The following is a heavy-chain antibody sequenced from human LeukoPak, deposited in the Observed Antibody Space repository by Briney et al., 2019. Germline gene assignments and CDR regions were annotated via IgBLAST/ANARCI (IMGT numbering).Heavy chain of an antibody. Sequence: GGSLRLSCAASGFTFSSYGMHWVRQAPGKGLEWVAFIRYGGSNKYYADSVKGRFTISRDNSKNTLYLQMNSLRAEDTAVYYCAKYRLKDIVVVVAGRRVTGAFDIWGQGTMVTVSS. CDR3: AKYRLKDIVVVVAGRRVTGAFDI. CDR2: IRYGGSNK. CDR1: GFTFSSYG. J-gene: IGHJ3*02. V-gene: IGHV3-30*02. D-gene: IGHD2-15*01.